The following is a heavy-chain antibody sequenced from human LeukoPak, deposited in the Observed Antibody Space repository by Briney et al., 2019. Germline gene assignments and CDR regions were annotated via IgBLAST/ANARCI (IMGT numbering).Heavy chain of an antibody. V-gene: IGHV3-7*03. Sequence: PGGSLRLSCAASAFTFSNHWMTWVRQAPGKGLEWVANIKEDGFEKYYLDSVKGRFTISRDNAKKSLYLQMNSLRAEDTAVYYCAKGGSSGWEASSWGQGTLVTVSS. CDR1: AFTFSNHW. CDR3: AKGGSSGWEASS. J-gene: IGHJ5*02. CDR2: IKEDGFEK. D-gene: IGHD6-19*01.